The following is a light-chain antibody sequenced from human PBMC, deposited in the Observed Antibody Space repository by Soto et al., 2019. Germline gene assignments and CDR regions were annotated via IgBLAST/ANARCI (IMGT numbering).Light chain of an antibody. CDR3: QHYGRSPGLFT. Sequence: EIVLTQSPATLSLSPGERATLSCRASPSVTNFLAWYQQKPGQAPRLLIYGAFNRATGIPARFSGSGSGTDFTLTISSLEPEDSAVYYCQHYGRSPGLFTFGPGTKVDIK. J-gene: IGKJ3*01. CDR1: PSVTNF. CDR2: GAF. V-gene: IGKV3-20*01.